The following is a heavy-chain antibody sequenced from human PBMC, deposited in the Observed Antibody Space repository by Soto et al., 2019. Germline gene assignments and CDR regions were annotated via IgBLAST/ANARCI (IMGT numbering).Heavy chain of an antibody. J-gene: IGHJ5*02. D-gene: IGHD2-2*01. CDR3: ARGPPSGYCSSTSCQQFDP. CDR1: GGTFSSNA. Sequence: SLKVSWNATGGTFSSNAISWARQAPGHGVQWMGEIIPIFGTANYAQKFQGRVTITADESTSTAYMELSSLRSEDTAVYYCARGPPSGYCSSTSCQQFDPWGQGTLVTVSS. V-gene: IGHV1-69*13. CDR2: IIPIFGTA.